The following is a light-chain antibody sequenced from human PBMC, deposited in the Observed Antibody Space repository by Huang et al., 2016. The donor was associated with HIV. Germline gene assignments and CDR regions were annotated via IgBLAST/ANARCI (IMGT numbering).Light chain of an antibody. J-gene: IGKJ4*01. CDR3: MQGTHWPPT. CDR1: LSLIHGDGNTY. V-gene: IGKV2-30*02. Sequence: DVVMTQSLLSLPVTLGQPASISCRSSLSLIHGDGNTYLNWFLQRPGQSPRRLIYKVSNRDSGVPDRFSGSGSGTDFTLKISRVEAEDVGVYYCMQGTHWPPTFGGGTKVEIK. CDR2: KVS.